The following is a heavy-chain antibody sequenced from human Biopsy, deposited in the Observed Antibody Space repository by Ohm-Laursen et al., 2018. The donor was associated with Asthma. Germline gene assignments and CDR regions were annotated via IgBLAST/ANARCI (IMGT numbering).Heavy chain of an antibody. CDR3: ARDFTIGSGSPFHF. D-gene: IGHD3-10*01. CDR1: GFTVSRDY. J-gene: IGHJ4*01. V-gene: IGHV3-53*01. CDR2: IYSGGTS. Sequence: SLRLSCAASGFTVSRDYMFWVRQAPGKGLEWVSVIYSGGTSHTADSVRGRFTISRDYSKNTLYLQMDSLRAEDTAVYFCARDFTIGSGSPFHFWGPGTLVTVSS.